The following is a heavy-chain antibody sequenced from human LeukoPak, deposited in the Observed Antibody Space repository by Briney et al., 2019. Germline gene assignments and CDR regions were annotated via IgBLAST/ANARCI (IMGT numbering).Heavy chain of an antibody. CDR2: VYTSGST. CDR3: ARDREHSSSWYYFDY. CDR1: GGSISSYY. Sequence: KPSETLSLTCTVSGGSISSYYWSWIRQPAGKGLEWIGRVYTSGSTNYNPSLKSRVTMSVDTSKNQFSLKLSSVTAADTAVYYCARDREHSSSWYYFDYWGQGTLVTVSS. V-gene: IGHV4-4*07. D-gene: IGHD6-13*01. J-gene: IGHJ4*02.